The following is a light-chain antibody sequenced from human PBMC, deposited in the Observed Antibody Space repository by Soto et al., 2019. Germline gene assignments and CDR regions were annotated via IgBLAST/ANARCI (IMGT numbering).Light chain of an antibody. V-gene: IGKV3-20*01. CDR2: GAS. Sequence: ELVLTQSPGTLSLSPGERATLSCRASQSVSSSYLAWYQQKPGQAPRLLIYGASSRATGIPDRFSGSGSGTSFTLTSSRMEPEDFAVYYCQEYGSSPPYTFGQGTKLE. CDR3: QEYGSSPPYT. J-gene: IGKJ2*01. CDR1: QSVSSSY.